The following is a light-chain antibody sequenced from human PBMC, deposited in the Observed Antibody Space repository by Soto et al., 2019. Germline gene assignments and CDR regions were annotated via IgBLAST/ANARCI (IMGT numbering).Light chain of an antibody. V-gene: IGLV2-14*01. CDR2: QVS. Sequence: QSSLTQPASVSGSPGQSITISCTGTSRDVGGYNYVSWYQQYSGKAPKLLIYQVSDRSSGVSDRFSGSKSGNTASLTISGLQADDEADYYCSSYTGSTVVFGGGTKLTVL. CDR3: SSYTGSTVV. CDR1: SRDVGGYNY. J-gene: IGLJ2*01.